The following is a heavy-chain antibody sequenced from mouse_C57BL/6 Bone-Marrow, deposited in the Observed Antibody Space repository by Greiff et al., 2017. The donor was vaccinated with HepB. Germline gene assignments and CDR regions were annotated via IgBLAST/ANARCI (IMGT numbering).Heavy chain of an antibody. V-gene: IGHV1-59*01. Sequence: QVQLQQPGAELVRPGTSVKLSCKASGYTFTSYWMHWVKQRPGQGLEWIGVIDPSDSYTNYNQKFKGKATLTVDTSSSTAYMQLSSLTSEESAVYYCARWVYYDYAYYFDYWGQGTTLTVSS. CDR2: IDPSDSYT. J-gene: IGHJ2*01. CDR1: GYTFTSYW. CDR3: ARWVYYDYAYYFDY. D-gene: IGHD2-4*01.